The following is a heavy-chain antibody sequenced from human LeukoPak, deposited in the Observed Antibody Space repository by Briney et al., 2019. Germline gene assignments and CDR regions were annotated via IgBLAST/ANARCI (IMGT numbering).Heavy chain of an antibody. J-gene: IGHJ4*02. CDR2: FYYTGPT. CDR1: GGSISSSSYY. D-gene: IGHD6-13*01. V-gene: IGHV4-39*01. CDR3: ARRAAAHSNFDY. Sequence: SETLSLTRTVSGGSISSSSYYWGWIRQPPGKGLGWIGSFYYTGPTYYNPSLKSRVTISVDTSKNQFSLKVSSVTAADTAVYYCARRAAAHSNFDYWGQGTLVTVPS.